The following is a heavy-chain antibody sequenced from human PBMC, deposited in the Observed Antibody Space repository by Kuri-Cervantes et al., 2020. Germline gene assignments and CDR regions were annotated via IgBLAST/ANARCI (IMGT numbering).Heavy chain of an antibody. CDR1: GFTFDDYA. V-gene: IGHV3-9*01. Sequence: GGSLRLSCAASGFTFDDYAMHWVRQAPGKGLEWVSGISWNSGSIGYADSVRGRLIISRDNAENSLYLQMNSLRPEDTALYYCAQGSGYYDSHGYLRNWGQGTPVTVSS. CDR3: AQGSGYYDSHGYLRN. D-gene: IGHD3-22*01. CDR2: ISWNSGSI. J-gene: IGHJ4*02.